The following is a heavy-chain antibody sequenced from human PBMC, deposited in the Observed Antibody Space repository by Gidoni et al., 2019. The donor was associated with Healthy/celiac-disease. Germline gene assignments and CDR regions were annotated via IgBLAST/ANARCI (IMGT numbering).Heavy chain of an antibody. J-gene: IGHJ4*02. CDR1: GFTFSSYS. CDR3: ARDGTGSGVDY. CDR2: ISSSSSYI. Sequence: EVQLVESGGGLVKPGGSLRLSCAASGFTFSSYSMNWVRQAPGKGLEWVASISSSSSYIYYADSGKGRFTISRDNAKNSLYLQMNSLRAEDTAVYYCARDGTGSGVDYWGQGTLVTVSS. D-gene: IGHD3-9*01. V-gene: IGHV3-21*01.